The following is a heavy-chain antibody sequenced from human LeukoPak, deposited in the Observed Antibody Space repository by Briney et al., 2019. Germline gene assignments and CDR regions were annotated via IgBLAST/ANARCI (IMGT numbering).Heavy chain of an antibody. CDR3: AREDTGYGGFDS. Sequence: PGGSLRLSCAASGFTFSSYEMNWVRQAPGKGLEWVSVIYSDGSTYYADSVKGRFTISRDNSKNTLYLQMNSLRAEDTAVYYCAREDTGYGGFDSWGQGTLVTVSS. V-gene: IGHV3-53*01. CDR2: IYSDGST. CDR1: GFTFSSYE. J-gene: IGHJ5*01. D-gene: IGHD4-23*01.